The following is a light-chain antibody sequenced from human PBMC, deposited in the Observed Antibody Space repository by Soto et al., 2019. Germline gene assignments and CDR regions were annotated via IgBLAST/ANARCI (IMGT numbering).Light chain of an antibody. V-gene: IGLV2-14*01. J-gene: IGLJ1*01. Sequence: QSVLTQPASVSGSPGQSITISCTGTSSDVGAFNFVSWYQQFPGKAPKLIIYEVTNRPSGVSNRFSGSKSGNTASLTISGLQAEDEADYYCSSYTSSSLYVFGTGTKVTVL. CDR3: SSYTSSSLYV. CDR2: EVT. CDR1: SSDVGAFNF.